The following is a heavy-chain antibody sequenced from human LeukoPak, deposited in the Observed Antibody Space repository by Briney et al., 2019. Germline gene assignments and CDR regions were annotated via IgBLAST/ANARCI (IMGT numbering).Heavy chain of an antibody. CDR2: INHSGST. CDR1: GGSFSGYY. D-gene: IGHD1-7*01. Sequence: SETLSLTCAVYGGSFSGYYWSWIRQPPGKGLEWIGEINHSGSTNYNPSLKSRVTMSVDTSKNQFSLRLSSVTAADTAVYYCARGKLLAAAVSRWFDPWGQGILVTVSS. CDR3: ARGKLLAAAVSRWFDP. J-gene: IGHJ5*02. V-gene: IGHV4-34*01.